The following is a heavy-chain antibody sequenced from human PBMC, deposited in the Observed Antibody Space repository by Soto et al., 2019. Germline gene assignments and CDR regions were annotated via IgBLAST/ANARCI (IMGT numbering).Heavy chain of an antibody. J-gene: IGHJ3*02. CDR1: GGSISSSNW. V-gene: IGHV4-4*02. CDR2: IYHSGST. D-gene: IGHD6-19*01. CDR3: AIVLIAVAGTWSAFDI. Sequence: SETLSLTCAVSGGSISSSNWWSWVRQPPGKGLEWIGEIYHSGSTNYNPSLKSRVTISVDKSKNQFSLKLRSVTAADTAVYYCAIVLIAVAGTWSAFDIWGQGTMVPVSS.